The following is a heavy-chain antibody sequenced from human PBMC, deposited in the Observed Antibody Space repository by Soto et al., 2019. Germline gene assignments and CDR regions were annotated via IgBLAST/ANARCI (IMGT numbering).Heavy chain of an antibody. Sequence: GASVKVSCKASGYTFTSYAMHWVRQAPGQRLEWMGWINAGNGNTKYSQKFQGRVTITRDTSASTAYMELSSLRSEDTAVYYCAREGVYGSRTSGYYGMDVWGQGTTVTVSS. V-gene: IGHV1-3*01. CDR2: INAGNGNT. J-gene: IGHJ6*02. CDR3: AREGVYGSRTSGYYGMDV. CDR1: GYTFTSYA. D-gene: IGHD3-10*01.